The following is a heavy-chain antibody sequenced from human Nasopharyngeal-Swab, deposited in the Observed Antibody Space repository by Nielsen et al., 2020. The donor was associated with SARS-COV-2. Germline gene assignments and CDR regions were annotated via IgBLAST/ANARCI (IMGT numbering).Heavy chain of an antibody. D-gene: IGHD3-10*01. V-gene: IGHV2-70*01. CDR3: ARILVGRYYGSGSYYYFDY. CDR1: GFSLSTSGMC. CDR2: IDWDDDK. J-gene: IGHJ4*02. Sequence: SGPTLVKPTQTITLTCTFSGFSLSTSGMCVSWIRQPPGKALEGLALIDWDDDKYNSTSLKTRLTISKDTSKNQVVLTMTNMDPVDTATYYCARILVGRYYGSGSYYYFDYWGQGTLVTVSS.